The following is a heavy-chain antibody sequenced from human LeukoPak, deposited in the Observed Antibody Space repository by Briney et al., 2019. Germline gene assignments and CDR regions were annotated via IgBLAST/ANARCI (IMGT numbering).Heavy chain of an antibody. Sequence: SETLSLTCTVSGGSISSYYWSWIRQPAGKGLEWIGRIYTSGSTNYNPSLKSRVTMSVDTSKNQFSLKLSSVTAADTAVYYCARDYPSDIVVVPNWFDPWGQGTLVTVSS. CDR2: IYTSGST. CDR3: ARDYPSDIVVVPNWFDP. V-gene: IGHV4-4*07. J-gene: IGHJ5*02. D-gene: IGHD2-2*01. CDR1: GGSISSYY.